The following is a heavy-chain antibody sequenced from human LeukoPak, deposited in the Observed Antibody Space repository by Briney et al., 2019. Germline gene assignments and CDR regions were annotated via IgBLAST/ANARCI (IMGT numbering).Heavy chain of an antibody. Sequence: PGGSLRLSCAASGFTFSRYSMNWVRQAPGKGLEWVSSISSSSSYIYYADSVKGRFTISRDNAKNSLYLQMNSLRAEDTAVYYCARDPTGYSSGWYIFDYWGQGTLVTVSS. CDR1: GFTFSRYS. CDR3: ARDPTGYSSGWYIFDY. CDR2: ISSSSSYI. D-gene: IGHD6-19*01. V-gene: IGHV3-21*01. J-gene: IGHJ4*02.